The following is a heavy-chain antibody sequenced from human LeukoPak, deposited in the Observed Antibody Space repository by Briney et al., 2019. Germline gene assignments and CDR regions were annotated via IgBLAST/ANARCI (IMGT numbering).Heavy chain of an antibody. CDR3: ARGPAYGDRSDYLDF. CDR2: IKKDGSEK. V-gene: IGHV3-7*01. CDR1: EFTFSDHW. D-gene: IGHD4/OR15-4a*01. Sequence: GGSLRLSCAASEFTFSDHWMTWVRQAPGKGLEWVADIKKDGSEKNQVESVKGRFTISRDNAKNSLYLQMNSLRPEDTAVYYCARGPAYGDRSDYLDFWGQGILVTVSS. J-gene: IGHJ4*02.